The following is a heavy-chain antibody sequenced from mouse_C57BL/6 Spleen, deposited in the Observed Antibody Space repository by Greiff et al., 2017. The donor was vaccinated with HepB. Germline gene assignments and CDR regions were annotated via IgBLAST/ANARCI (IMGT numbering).Heavy chain of an antibody. D-gene: IGHD2-3*01. CDR2: IWSYGST. V-gene: IGHV2-6-1*01. J-gene: IGHJ3*01. Sequence: QVQLKESGPGLVAPSQCLSITCTVSGFSFTSYGVHWVRQPPGKGLEWLVVIWSYGSTTYNSALKSRLSISKDNSKSQVFLKMNRLQTDDTAMYYCARHDDGYYEGFAYWGQGTLVTVSA. CDR1: GFSFTSYG. CDR3: ARHDDGYYEGFAY.